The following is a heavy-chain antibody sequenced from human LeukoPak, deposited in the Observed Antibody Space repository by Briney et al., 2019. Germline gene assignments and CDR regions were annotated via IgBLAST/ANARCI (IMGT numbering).Heavy chain of an antibody. CDR2: IKPGGNEK. V-gene: IGHV3-7*01. D-gene: IGHD4-17*01. CDR1: GFTFSSYW. Sequence: GGSLRLSCAASGFTFSSYWMTWVRQGPGKGLEWVANIKPGGNEKYYVDSVKGRFTISRDNVRNTLYLQMNSLRAEDSAVYYCARDFDGPRASDYWGQGISVTVSS. CDR3: ARDFDGPRASDY. J-gene: IGHJ4*02.